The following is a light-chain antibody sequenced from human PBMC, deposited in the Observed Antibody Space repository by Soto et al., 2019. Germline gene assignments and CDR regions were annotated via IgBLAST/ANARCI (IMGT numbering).Light chain of an antibody. Sequence: EIVLAQSPGTLSLSPGESATLSCRASQSVSSSFLAWYQQKAGQAPRLLIYVASRRATGIPDRFSGSGSGTDFTLTISRLEPEEFAVYYCQQYVSSTWAFGQGTKVEI. CDR2: VAS. CDR3: QQYVSSTWA. V-gene: IGKV3-20*01. CDR1: QSVSSSF. J-gene: IGKJ1*01.